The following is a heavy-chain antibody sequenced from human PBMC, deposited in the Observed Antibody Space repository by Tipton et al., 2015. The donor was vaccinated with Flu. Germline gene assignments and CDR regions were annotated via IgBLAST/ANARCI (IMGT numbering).Heavy chain of an antibody. CDR2: ISWNSGSI. CDR3: AKDSISMVRGVAPHYGMDV. D-gene: IGHD3-10*01. J-gene: IGHJ6*02. Sequence: SLRLSCAASGFTFDDYAMHWVRQAPGKGLEWVSGISWNSGSIGYADSVKGRFTISRDNAKNSLYLQMNSLRAEDTALYYCAKDSISMVRGVAPHYGMDVSGQGTTVTVSS. V-gene: IGHV3-9*01. CDR1: GFTFDDYA.